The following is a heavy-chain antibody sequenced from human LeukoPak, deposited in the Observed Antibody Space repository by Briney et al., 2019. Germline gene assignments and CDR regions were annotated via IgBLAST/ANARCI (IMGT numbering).Heavy chain of an antibody. D-gene: IGHD1-26*01. CDR1: GGSISSYY. CDR2: IYTSGST. CDR3: ARDPVGATDLYWYFDL. V-gene: IGHV4-4*07. Sequence: SETLSLTCTVSGGSISSYYWSWIRQPAGKGLEWIGRIYTSGSTNYNPSLKSRVTMSVDTSKNQFSLKLSSVTAADTAVYYCARDPVGATDLYWYFDLWGRGTLVTVSS. J-gene: IGHJ2*01.